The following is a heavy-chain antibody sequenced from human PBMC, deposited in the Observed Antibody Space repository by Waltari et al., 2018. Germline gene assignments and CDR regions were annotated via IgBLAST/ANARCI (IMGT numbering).Heavy chain of an antibody. J-gene: IGHJ3*02. CDR3: ARVGGAVAGSDAFDI. V-gene: IGHV3-48*01. CDR1: GFTFSSYS. Sequence: EVQLVESGGGLVQPGGSLSLSCAASGFTFSSYSMNWFRQAPGKGLEWVSYISSSSSTIYYADSGKGRFTISRDNAKNSLYLQMNSLRAEDTAVYYCARVGGAVAGSDAFDIWGQGTMVTVS. CDR2: ISSSSSTI. D-gene: IGHD6-19*01.